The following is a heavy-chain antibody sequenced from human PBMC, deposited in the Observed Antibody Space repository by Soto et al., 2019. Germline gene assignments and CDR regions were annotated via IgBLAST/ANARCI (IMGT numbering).Heavy chain of an antibody. CDR3: AYLGKGDILTGYYDAFDI. CDR1: GFTFSSYA. CDR2: ISGSGGST. D-gene: IGHD3-9*01. V-gene: IGHV3-23*01. J-gene: IGHJ3*02. Sequence: GSLILSCAASGFTFSSYAMSWVRQAPGKGLEWVSAISGSGGSTYYAYSVKGRFTISRDNSKNTLYLQMNSLRAEDTAVYYCAYLGKGDILTGYYDAFDIWGQGTMVTVSS.